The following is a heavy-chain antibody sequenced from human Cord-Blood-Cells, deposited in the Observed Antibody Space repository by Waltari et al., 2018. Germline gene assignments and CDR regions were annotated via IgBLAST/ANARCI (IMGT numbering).Heavy chain of an antibody. CDR1: GGSFSGYY. CDR2: INHSGRT. CDR3: ARGRDYGDYY. V-gene: IGHV4-34*01. J-gene: IGHJ4*02. D-gene: IGHD4-17*01. Sequence: QVQLQQWGAGLLKPSETLSLTCAVYGGSFSGYYWSWIRQPPGKGLEWIGEINHSGRTNYNPSLKSRVTISVDTSKNQFSLKLSSVTAADTAVYYCARGRDYGDYYWGQGTLVTVSS.